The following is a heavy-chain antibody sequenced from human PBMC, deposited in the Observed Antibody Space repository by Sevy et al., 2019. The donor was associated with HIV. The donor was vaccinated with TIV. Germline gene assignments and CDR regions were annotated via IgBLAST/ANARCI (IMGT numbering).Heavy chain of an antibody. CDR3: ARPSDTSALFKWDFDI. CDR2: IIPIFGTT. CDR1: GGTFSSSA. J-gene: IGHJ3*02. D-gene: IGHD3-22*01. Sequence: ASVKVSCKASGGTFSSSAITWVRQAPGQGLEWMGGIIPIFGTTNYAQNFQGRVTITADESTSTAYMELSSLRSEDTAVYYCARPSDTSALFKWDFDIWGPGTMVTVSS. V-gene: IGHV1-69*13.